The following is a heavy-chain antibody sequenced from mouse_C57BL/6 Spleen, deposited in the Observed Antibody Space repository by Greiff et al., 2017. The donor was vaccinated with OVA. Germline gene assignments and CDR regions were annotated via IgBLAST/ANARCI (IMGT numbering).Heavy chain of an antibody. CDR2: ISYDGSN. J-gene: IGHJ2*01. V-gene: IGHV3-6*01. D-gene: IGHD1-1*01. CDR3: ARDPYYYGSSLFDY. Sequence: DVQLVESGPGLVKPSQSLSLTCSVTGYSITSGYYWNWIRQFPGNKLEWMGYISYDGSNNYNPSLKNRISITRDTSKNQFFLKLNSVTTEDTATYYCARDPYYYGSSLFDYWGQGTTLTVSS. CDR1: GYSITSGYY.